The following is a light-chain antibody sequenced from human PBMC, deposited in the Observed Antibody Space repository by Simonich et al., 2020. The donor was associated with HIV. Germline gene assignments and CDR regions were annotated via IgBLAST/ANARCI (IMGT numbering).Light chain of an antibody. J-gene: IGKJ1*01. CDR2: AAS. CDR3: QQYYSTNWT. CDR1: QGISNS. Sequence: DIQMTQSPSSLSASVGDRVTITCRASQGISNSLAWYQQKPGKAPKLLLYAASRLESGVPSRFSGSVSGTDYTLTISSLQPEDFATYYCQQYYSTNWTFGQGTKVEIK. V-gene: IGKV1-NL1*01.